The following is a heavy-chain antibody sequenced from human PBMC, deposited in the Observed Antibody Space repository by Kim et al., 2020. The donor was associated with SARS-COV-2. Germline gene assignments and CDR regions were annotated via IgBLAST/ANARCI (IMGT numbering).Heavy chain of an antibody. CDR2: ISPDGTST. V-gene: IGHV3-74*01. CDR3: TRGGADGGYSTWGY. D-gene: IGHD2-21*02. Sequence: GGSLRLSCAASGFTFSGYGMHWVRQAPGKGPVWVSRISPDGTSTTYADSVQGRFTISRDNAKNTLYLQMHSLTADDTAIYYCTRGGADGGYSTWGYWGQG. J-gene: IGHJ4*02. CDR1: GFTFSGYG.